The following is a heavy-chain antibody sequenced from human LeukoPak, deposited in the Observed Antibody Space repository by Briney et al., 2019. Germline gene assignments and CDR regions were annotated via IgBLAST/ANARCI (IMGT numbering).Heavy chain of an antibody. CDR1: GGSISSSFYY. J-gene: IGHJ6*02. Sequence: SETLSLTCTVSGGSISSSFYYWGWIRQPPGKGLEWIGSIYHSGSTYYNPSLKSRVTISVDTSKNQFSLKLSSVTAADTAVYYCARSERTRYCSSTSCRMGVWGQGTTVTVSS. CDR3: ARSERTRYCSSTSCRMGV. CDR2: IYHSGST. V-gene: IGHV4-39*01. D-gene: IGHD2-2*01.